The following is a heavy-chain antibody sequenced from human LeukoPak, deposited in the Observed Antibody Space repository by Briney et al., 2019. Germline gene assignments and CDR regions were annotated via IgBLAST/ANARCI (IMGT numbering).Heavy chain of an antibody. CDR2: IIPIFGTA. CDR1: GGTFSSYA. CDR3: ATIMKPGLGIFAY. V-gene: IGHV1-69*05. D-gene: IGHD7-27*01. Sequence: GASVKVSCKASGGTFSSYAISWVRQAPGQGLEWMGGIIPIFGTANYAQKFQGRVTITTDESTSTAYMELSSLRSEDTAVYYCATIMKPGLGIFAYWGQGTLVTVSS. J-gene: IGHJ4*02.